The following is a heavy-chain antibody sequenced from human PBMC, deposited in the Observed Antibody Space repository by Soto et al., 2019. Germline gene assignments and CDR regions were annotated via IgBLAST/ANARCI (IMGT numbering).Heavy chain of an antibody. V-gene: IGHV1-18*04. CDR1: GYTFSTYD. CDR3: ARDVSISGTRWFDP. D-gene: IGHD2-15*01. J-gene: IGHJ5*02. Sequence: QVQLVQSGPEVKNLGASVKVSCKTSGYTFSTYDISWVRQAPGQGLAWMGWISADNGSTDYAQKVQDRVTMTTDTSTNTAYMELRGLRSDDTAVYFCARDVSISGTRWFDPWGQGTLVTVSS. CDR2: ISADNGST.